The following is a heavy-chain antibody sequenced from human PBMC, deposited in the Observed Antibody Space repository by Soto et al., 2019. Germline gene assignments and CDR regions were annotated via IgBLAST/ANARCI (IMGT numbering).Heavy chain of an antibody. CDR1: GYTFTSYG. CDR3: ARDPPMPNGWPGFAY. J-gene: IGHJ4*02. Sequence: EASVKTSCKASGYTFTSYGITWLRQTPGQVLEWMGSISAYNGNTNYAQKLQGRVTMTTDTSTSTAYMELRSLRSDNTAVYYCARDPPMPNGWPGFAYWGQGTLVTVSP. V-gene: IGHV1-18*01. CDR2: ISAYNGNT. D-gene: IGHD2-2*01.